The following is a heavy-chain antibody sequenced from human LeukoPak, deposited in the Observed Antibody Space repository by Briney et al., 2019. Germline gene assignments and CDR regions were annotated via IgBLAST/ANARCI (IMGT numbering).Heavy chain of an antibody. V-gene: IGHV1-2*02. CDR3: ASGIGSSNSPLFDY. CDR2: INPNSGGT. Sequence: PGASVKVSCKASGYTFTSYAMHWVRQAPGQRLEWMGWINPNSGGTNYAQKFQGRVTMTRDTSISTAYMELSRLRSDDTAVYYCASGIGSSNSPLFDYWGQGTLVTVSS. CDR1: GYTFTSYA. D-gene: IGHD6-6*01. J-gene: IGHJ4*02.